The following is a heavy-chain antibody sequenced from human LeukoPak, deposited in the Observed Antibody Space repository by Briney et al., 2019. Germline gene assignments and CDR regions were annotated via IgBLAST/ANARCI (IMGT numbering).Heavy chain of an antibody. D-gene: IGHD1-1*01. CDR1: GFTFSSYS. CDR3: ARAATGLKGNGFDY. V-gene: IGHV3-21*01. CDR2: ISSSSSYI. J-gene: IGHJ4*02. Sequence: GGSLRLSCAASGFTFSSYSMNWVRQAPGKGLEWVSSISSSSSYIDYADSLKGRFTIFRDNAKNSLYLQMNSLRAEDTAVYYCARAATGLKGNGFDYWGQGTLVTVSS.